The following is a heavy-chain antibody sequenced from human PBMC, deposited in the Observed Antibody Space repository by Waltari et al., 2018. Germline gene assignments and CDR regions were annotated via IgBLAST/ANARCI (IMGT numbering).Heavy chain of an antibody. CDR1: GGSVRTNNW. CDR3: ARATFAEGIFF. D-gene: IGHD3-10*01. J-gene: IGHJ4*02. Sequence: QVQLHESGPGLVRPSGTLYLTCAVSGGSVRTNNWWSWVRQFPGQGLEWIGEIFRSGGTNYNPSLASRVTMSIDQSKNQFSLSLTSVTAADAAVYFCARATFAEGIFFWGQGILVTVSS. V-gene: IGHV4-4*02. CDR2: IFRSGGT.